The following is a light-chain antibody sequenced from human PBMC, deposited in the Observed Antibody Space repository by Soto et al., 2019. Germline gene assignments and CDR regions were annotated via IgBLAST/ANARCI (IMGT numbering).Light chain of an antibody. J-gene: IGKJ2*01. V-gene: IGKV3-15*01. CDR3: QQYNNWPLYT. CDR1: QSVSSN. CDR2: GAS. Sequence: EIVMTQSPATLSVSPGERATLSCRASQSVSSNLAWYQQKPGQAPRLLIYGASTRATGIPARFSGSGSGTEFTFTISSLQSEDFAVYYCQQYNNWPLYTFGQGTKV.